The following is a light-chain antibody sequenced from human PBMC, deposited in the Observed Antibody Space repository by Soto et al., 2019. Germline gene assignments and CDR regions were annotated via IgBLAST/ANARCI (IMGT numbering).Light chain of an antibody. Sequence: QSVLTQSPSASASLGASVKLSCTLSSGHSSYAIAWHQQQPEKGPRYLMKLNSDGSHSKGDGIPDRFSGSSSGAERYLTISSLQSEDEADYYCQTWGSYAIFGARTKLTVL. CDR1: SGHSSYA. CDR3: QTWGSYAI. J-gene: IGLJ2*01. CDR2: LNSDGSH. V-gene: IGLV4-69*01.